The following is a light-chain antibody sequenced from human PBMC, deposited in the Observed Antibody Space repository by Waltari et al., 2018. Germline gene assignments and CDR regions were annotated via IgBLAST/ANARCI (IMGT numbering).Light chain of an antibody. CDR2: AVN. Sequence: QSARTKLRSVSGCPGQTVTLSCTGTSRDLGAYNYVAWYQKNPAKAPKLIIYAVNQRPSGVPDRFSGSKSGNTASLTISGLQAEDEADYYCYSYAGSYTLYVFGTGTEVTVL. J-gene: IGLJ1*01. V-gene: IGLV2-11*01. CDR3: YSYAGSYTLYV. CDR1: SRDLGAYNY.